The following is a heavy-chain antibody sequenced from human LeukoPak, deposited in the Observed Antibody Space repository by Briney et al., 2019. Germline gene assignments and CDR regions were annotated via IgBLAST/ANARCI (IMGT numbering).Heavy chain of an antibody. V-gene: IGHV4-34*01. J-gene: IGHJ4*02. CDR1: GGSFSGYY. CDR3: ARVVDY. D-gene: IGHD2-2*01. Sequence: SETLSLTCAVYGGSFSGYYWSWIRQPPGEGLEWIGEINHSGSTNYNPSLKSRVTISVDTSKNQFSLKLSSVTAADTAVYYCARVVDYWGQGTLVTVSS. CDR2: INHSGST.